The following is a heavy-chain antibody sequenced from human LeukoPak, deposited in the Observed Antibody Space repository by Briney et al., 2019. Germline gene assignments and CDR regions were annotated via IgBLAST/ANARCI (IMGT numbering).Heavy chain of an antibody. Sequence: SETLSLTCTVSGGSISIGGYYWSWIRQHPGKGLEWIGYIYYNGNTYYNPSLKSRLTISGDMSENQFSLKLTSVTAADTAVYFCVRNFDGYNAFDIWGQGTMVTVSS. J-gene: IGHJ3*02. CDR2: IYYNGNT. CDR1: GGSISIGGYY. V-gene: IGHV4-31*03. CDR3: VRNFDGYNAFDI. D-gene: IGHD3-22*01.